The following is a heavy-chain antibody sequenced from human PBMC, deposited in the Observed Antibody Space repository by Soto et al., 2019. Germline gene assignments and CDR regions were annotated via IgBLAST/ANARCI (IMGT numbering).Heavy chain of an antibody. J-gene: IGHJ4*02. V-gene: IGHV3-23*01. CDR1: GFTFSSYA. CDR2: ISGSGGST. CDR3: AKGDYMVATPMYYFDY. Sequence: GGSLRLSCAASGFTFSSYAMSWVRQAPGKGLEWVSAISGSGGSTYYADSVKGRFTISRDNSKNTLYLQMNSLRAEDTAVYYCAKGDYMVATPMYYFDYWGQGTLVTVSS. D-gene: IGHD5-12*01.